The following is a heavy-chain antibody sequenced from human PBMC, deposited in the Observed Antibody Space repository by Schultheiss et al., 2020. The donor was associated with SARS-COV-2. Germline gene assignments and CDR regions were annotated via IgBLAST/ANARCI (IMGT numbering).Heavy chain of an antibody. CDR1: GFTFNEYW. D-gene: IGHD2-15*01. V-gene: IGHV3-74*01. Sequence: GGSLRLSCVASGFTFNEYWMDWIRQTPGGGLVWVSRIDGDGSGTDYADSVKGRFTISRDIAKNTLYLQMNSLRAEDTAVYYCARVIGCSGGSCYYYGMDVWGQGTTVTVSS. CDR2: IDGDGSGT. CDR3: ARVIGCSGGSCYYYGMDV. J-gene: IGHJ6*02.